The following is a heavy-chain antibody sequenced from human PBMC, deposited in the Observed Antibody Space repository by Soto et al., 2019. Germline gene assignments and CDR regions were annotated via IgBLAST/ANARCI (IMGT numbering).Heavy chain of an antibody. CDR1: GDSVSSNSAG. CDR3: ARGEQYSGRIFDY. D-gene: IGHD1-26*01. CDR2: TYYRSKWYY. Sequence: SQTLSLTCAITGDSVSSNSAGWSWVRQSPSIGLEWLGRTYYRSKWYYEYAVSVRGRITINPGTSKNQYSLQLNSVTPEDTAVYFCARGEQYSGRIFDYWGQGTLVNVSS. J-gene: IGHJ4*01. V-gene: IGHV6-1*01.